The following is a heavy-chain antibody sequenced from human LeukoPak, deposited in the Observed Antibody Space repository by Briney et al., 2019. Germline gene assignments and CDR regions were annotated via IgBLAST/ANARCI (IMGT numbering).Heavy chain of an antibody. J-gene: IGHJ4*02. Sequence: SETLSLTCTVSGYSISSAYYWGWIRQPPGKGLEWIGSIYHSGSTSYYNPSLKSRVTISVDTSKNQFSLKLSSVTAADTAVYYCAGMRPVGGSYVYWGQGTLVTVSS. CDR1: GYSISSAYY. V-gene: IGHV4-38-2*02. D-gene: IGHD1-26*01. CDR2: IYHSGSTS. CDR3: AGMRPVGGSYVY.